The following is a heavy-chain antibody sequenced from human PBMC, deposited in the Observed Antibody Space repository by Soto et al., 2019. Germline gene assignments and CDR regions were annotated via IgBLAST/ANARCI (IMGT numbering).Heavy chain of an antibody. V-gene: IGHV3-30*18. CDR2: ISYDGSNK. Sequence: QVQLVESGGGVVQPGRSLRLSCAASGFTFSSYGMHWVRQAPGKGLEWVAVISYDGSNKYYADSVKGRFTISRDNSKNTXFLQMNSLRAEDTAVYYCAKDLRMVYANPHYYGMDVWGQGTTVTVSS. CDR3: AKDLRMVYANPHYYGMDV. CDR1: GFTFSSYG. D-gene: IGHD2-8*01. J-gene: IGHJ6*02.